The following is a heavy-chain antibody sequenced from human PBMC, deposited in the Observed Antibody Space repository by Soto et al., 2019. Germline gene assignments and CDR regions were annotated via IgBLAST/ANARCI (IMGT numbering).Heavy chain of an antibody. CDR3: ANNFGVVTHGFDY. D-gene: IGHD3-3*01. Sequence: GGSLRLSCAASGFTFSSYAMSWVRQAPGKGLEWVSAISGSGGSTYYADSVKGRFTISRDNSKNTLYLQMNSLRAEDTAVYYCANNFGVVTHGFDYWGQGNLVTVSS. CDR1: GFTFSSYA. CDR2: ISGSGGST. V-gene: IGHV3-23*01. J-gene: IGHJ4*02.